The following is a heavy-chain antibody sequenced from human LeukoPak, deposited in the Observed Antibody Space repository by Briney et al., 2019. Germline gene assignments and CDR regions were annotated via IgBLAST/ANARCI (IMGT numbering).Heavy chain of an antibody. Sequence: GASVKVSCKASGYTFTSYDINWVRQATGQGLEWMGWMNPNSGNTGYAQKFQGRVTMTRNTSISTAYMELSSLRSEDTAVYYCARFYSDSTPSAFDIWGQGTMVTVSS. CDR3: ARFYSDSTPSAFDI. CDR2: MNPNSGNT. D-gene: IGHD3-22*01. CDR1: GYTFTSYD. V-gene: IGHV1-8*01. J-gene: IGHJ3*02.